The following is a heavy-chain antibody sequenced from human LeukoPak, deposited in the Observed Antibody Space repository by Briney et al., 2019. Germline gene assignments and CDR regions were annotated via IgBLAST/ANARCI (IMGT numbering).Heavy chain of an antibody. CDR3: AKREHGGAGYGTFDY. V-gene: IGHV1-2*06. CDR1: GGTFSSYA. J-gene: IGHJ4*02. D-gene: IGHD6-13*01. Sequence: GASVKVSCEASGGTFSSYAISWVRQAPGQGLEWMGRINPNSGGTNYAQKFQGRVTMTRDTSISTAYMELSRLRSDDTAVYYCAKREHGGAGYGTFDYWGQGTLVTVSS. CDR2: INPNSGGT.